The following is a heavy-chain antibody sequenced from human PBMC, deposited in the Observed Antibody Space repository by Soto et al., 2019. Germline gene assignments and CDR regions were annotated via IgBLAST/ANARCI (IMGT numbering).Heavy chain of an antibody. Sequence: QVQLVQSGAEVKKPGSSVKVSCKASGGTFSSYAISWVRQAPGQGLEWMGGIIPIFGTANYAQKFQGRVTITADESTSTAYMELSSLRSEDTAVYYCASRTPIRDGYNRGGVNWYFDLWGRGTLVTVSS. J-gene: IGHJ2*01. CDR1: GGTFSSYA. D-gene: IGHD5-12*01. CDR3: ASRTPIRDGYNRGGVNWYFDL. CDR2: IIPIFGTA. V-gene: IGHV1-69*01.